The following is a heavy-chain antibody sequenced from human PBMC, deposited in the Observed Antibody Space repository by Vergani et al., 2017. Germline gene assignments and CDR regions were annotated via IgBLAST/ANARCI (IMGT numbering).Heavy chain of an antibody. D-gene: IGHD2-2*01. CDR1: GGSFSGYY. J-gene: IGHJ6*03. V-gene: IGHV4-34*01. CDR3: AGGRCSSTSCPNGPYYMDV. Sequence: QVQLQQWGAGLLKPSETLSLTCAVYGGSFSGYYWSWIRQPPGKGLEWIGEINHSGSTNYNPSLKSRVTISVDTSKNQFSLKLSSVTAADTAVYYCAGGRCSSTSCPNGPYYMDVWGKGTTVTVSS. CDR2: INHSGST.